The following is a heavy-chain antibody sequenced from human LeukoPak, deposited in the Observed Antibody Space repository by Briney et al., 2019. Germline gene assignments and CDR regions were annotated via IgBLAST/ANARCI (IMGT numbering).Heavy chain of an antibody. V-gene: IGHV1-2*02. CDR1: GYTFTSYG. CDR3: ARDSGAAADLNY. D-gene: IGHD6-13*01. Sequence: ASVKVSCKASGYTFTSYGISWVRQAPGQGLEWMGWINPNSGGTNYAQKFQGRVTMTRDTSISTAYMELSRLRSDDTAVYYCARDSGAAADLNYWGQGTLVTVSS. J-gene: IGHJ4*02. CDR2: INPNSGGT.